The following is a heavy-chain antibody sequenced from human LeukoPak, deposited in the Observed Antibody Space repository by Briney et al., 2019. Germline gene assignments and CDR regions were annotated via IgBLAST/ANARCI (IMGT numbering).Heavy chain of an antibody. Sequence: ASVKVSCKASGYTFTGYYMHWVRQAPRQGPEWMGWINPNSGGTNYAQKFQGRVAMTRDTSITTVYMELNRLRSDDTAVYYCARDRLGGTKWFDPWGQGTLVTVSS. CDR3: ARDRLGGTKWFDP. D-gene: IGHD3-9*01. CDR1: GYTFTGYY. CDR2: INPNSGGT. J-gene: IGHJ5*02. V-gene: IGHV1-2*02.